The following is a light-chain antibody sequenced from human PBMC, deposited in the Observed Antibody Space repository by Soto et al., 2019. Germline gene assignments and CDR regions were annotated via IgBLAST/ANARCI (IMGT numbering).Light chain of an antibody. Sequence: SVLTQPPSASGSPGQSGTISCTGTKNDIGLYDFVSWYQHHPGKAPRLIIYEVVQRPSGVPGRFSGSKSGNTASLTVSGLHAADEADYFCTSYAGSNPYVSGSGTRSPP. CDR3: TSYAGSNPYV. J-gene: IGLJ1*01. CDR1: KNDIGLYDF. V-gene: IGLV2-8*01. CDR2: EVV.